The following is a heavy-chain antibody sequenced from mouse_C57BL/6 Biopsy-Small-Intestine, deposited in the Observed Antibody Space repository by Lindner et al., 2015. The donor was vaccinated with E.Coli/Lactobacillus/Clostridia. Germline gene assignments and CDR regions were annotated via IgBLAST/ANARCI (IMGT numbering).Heavy chain of an antibody. CDR1: GSTFSDFG. D-gene: IGHD1-1*01. CDR2: ISSGSNFI. V-gene: IGHV5-17*01. Sequence: VQLQESGGGLVKPGGSLKLSCAASGSTFSDFGMHWVRQAPEKGLEWVAYISSGSNFIYYADTVKGRFTISRDNGKKTLFLQMTSLRSEDTAMYYCARRGITTVVGHWYFDFWGTGTTVTVSS. J-gene: IGHJ1*03. CDR3: ARRGITTVVGHWYFDF.